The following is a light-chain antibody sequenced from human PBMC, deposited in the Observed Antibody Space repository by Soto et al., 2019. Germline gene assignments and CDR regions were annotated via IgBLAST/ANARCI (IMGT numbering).Light chain of an antibody. Sequence: EIVLTQSPGTLSLSPGERATLSCRASQSVSSTYIAWYQQNPGQAPRLLIYGASSRATGIPDRFSGSGSGTDLTLTISRLEPEAFAVYFCQQYGRSPPFTFGQGTKVEIK. CDR2: GAS. V-gene: IGKV3-20*01. CDR1: QSVSSTY. J-gene: IGKJ2*01. CDR3: QQYGRSPPFT.